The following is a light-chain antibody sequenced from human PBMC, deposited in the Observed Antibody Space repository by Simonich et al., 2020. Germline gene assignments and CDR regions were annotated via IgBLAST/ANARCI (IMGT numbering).Light chain of an antibody. V-gene: IGLV2-23*01. Sequence: QSALTQPASVSGSPGQSITISCTGTSSDVGSYNLVSWYQQHPGKAPKLMIYEGSKRPSGVSKRFSGSKSGNTASLTISGLQAEDEADYYCCSYAGSNLWVFGGGTKLTVL. CDR3: CSYAGSNLWV. J-gene: IGLJ3*02. CDR1: SSDVGSYNL. CDR2: EGS.